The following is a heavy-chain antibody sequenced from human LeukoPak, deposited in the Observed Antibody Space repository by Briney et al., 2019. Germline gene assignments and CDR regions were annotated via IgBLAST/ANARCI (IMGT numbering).Heavy chain of an antibody. D-gene: IGHD2-21*02. J-gene: IGHJ4*02. CDR1: GGSISSGGYS. CDR3: ARLRVTTGFDY. CDR2: IYYSGIT. Sequence: PSETLSLTCAVSGGSISSGGYSWSWIRQTPGEGLDWIGSIYYSGITYYNPSLQCRVTMSVDTSKNQFSLKLNSVTVADTAVYYCARLRVTTGFDYWDQGIPVTVSS. V-gene: IGHV4-30-2*03.